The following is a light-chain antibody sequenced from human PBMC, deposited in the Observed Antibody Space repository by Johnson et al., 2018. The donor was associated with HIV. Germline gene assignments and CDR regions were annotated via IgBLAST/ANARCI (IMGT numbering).Light chain of an antibody. CDR3: GTWDSSLSAGV. CDR1: SSNIVNNY. Sequence: QSVLTQPPSVSAAPGQKVTISCSGSSSNIVNNYVSWYQQLPGTAPKLLIYENNKRPSGIPDRFSGSKSGTSATLGITGLQTGDEDDYYCGTWDSSLSAGVFGTGTKVPVL. J-gene: IGLJ1*01. CDR2: ENN. V-gene: IGLV1-51*02.